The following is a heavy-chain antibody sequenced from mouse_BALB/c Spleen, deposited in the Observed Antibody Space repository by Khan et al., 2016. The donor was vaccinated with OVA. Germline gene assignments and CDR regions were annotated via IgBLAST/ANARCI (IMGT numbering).Heavy chain of an antibody. CDR1: GYSITSGYF. Sequence: EVQLVESGPGLVKPSQSLSLTCSVTGYSITSGYFWNWIRQFPGNKLEWMGYIRYDGNSNYNTSLKNRISITRDTSKNQFFLKLNSVTPEDTATYYCARGGSSGPAWFAYWGQGTLVTVSA. J-gene: IGHJ3*01. CDR2: IRYDGNS. CDR3: ARGGSSGPAWFAY. D-gene: IGHD3-1*01. V-gene: IGHV3-6*02.